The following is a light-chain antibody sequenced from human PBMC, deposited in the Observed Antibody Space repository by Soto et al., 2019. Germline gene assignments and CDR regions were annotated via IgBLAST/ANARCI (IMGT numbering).Light chain of an antibody. J-gene: IGKJ3*01. V-gene: IGKV3-20*01. CDR1: QTVDSTY. Sequence: EIVLTQSPGTLSLSPGERATLSCRASQTVDSTYLAWYQQRPGQAPRLLIYGASIRATCIPDRFSGSGYGTDVALSIRGVEPEDSAVYYCQQYCNSPIFTFGPGTKGDI. CDR2: GAS. CDR3: QQYCNSPIFT.